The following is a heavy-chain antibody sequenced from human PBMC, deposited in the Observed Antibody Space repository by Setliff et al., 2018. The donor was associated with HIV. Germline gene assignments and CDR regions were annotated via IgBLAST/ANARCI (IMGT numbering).Heavy chain of an antibody. D-gene: IGHD2-15*01. J-gene: IGHJ4*02. CDR2: IYTSGLT. V-gene: IGHV4-61*02. CDR3: GREDCSGGSCYAYPDY. Sequence: SETLSLTCTVSGGSINSGGYYWVWIRQPALKGLEWIGRIYTSGLTNYNPSLKSRVTISVDTSKNQVSLKLSSVTASDTAVYYCGREDCSGGSCYAYPDYWGQGTLVTVS. CDR1: GGSINSGGYY.